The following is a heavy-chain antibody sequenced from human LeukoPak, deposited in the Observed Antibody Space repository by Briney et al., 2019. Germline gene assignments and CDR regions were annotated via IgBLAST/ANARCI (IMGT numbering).Heavy chain of an antibody. V-gene: IGHV3-66*02. CDR1: GFTVSSNY. CDR2: IYIGGNT. Sequence: PGGSLRLSCAASGFTVSSNYMNWVRQAPGKGPEWVSAIYIGGNTYYADSVKGRFTISRDNSKNTLYLQMNSLRAEDTAVYYCARDRSPDAFDIWGHRTMVTVSS. CDR3: ARDRSPDAFDI. D-gene: IGHD3-22*01. J-gene: IGHJ3*02.